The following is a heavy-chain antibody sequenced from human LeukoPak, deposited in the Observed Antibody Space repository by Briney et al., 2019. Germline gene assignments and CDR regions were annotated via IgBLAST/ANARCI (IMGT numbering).Heavy chain of an antibody. D-gene: IGHD1-26*01. CDR3: ARDPLVGAHGWRAFDI. Sequence: ASVKVSCKVSGYTLTELSMHWVRQAPGKGLEWMGGFDPEDGETIYAQKLQGRVTMTTDTSTSTAYMELRSLRSDDTAVYYCARDPLVGAHGWRAFDIWGQGTMVTVSS. V-gene: IGHV1-24*01. J-gene: IGHJ3*02. CDR2: FDPEDGET. CDR1: GYTLTELS.